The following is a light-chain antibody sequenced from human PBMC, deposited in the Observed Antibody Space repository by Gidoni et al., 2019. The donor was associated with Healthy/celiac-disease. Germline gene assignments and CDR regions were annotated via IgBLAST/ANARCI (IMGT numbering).Light chain of an antibody. CDR2: AAS. Sequence: GDRVTITCRASQSISSYLNWYQQKPGKAPKLLIYAASSLQSGVPSRFSGSGSGTDFTLTISSLQPEDFATYYCQQSYSTPLTFGGGTKVEIK. CDR1: QSISSY. J-gene: IGKJ4*01. V-gene: IGKV1-39*01. CDR3: QQSYSTPLT.